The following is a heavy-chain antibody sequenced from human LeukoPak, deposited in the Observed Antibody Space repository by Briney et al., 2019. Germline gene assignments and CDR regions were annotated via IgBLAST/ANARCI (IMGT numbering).Heavy chain of an antibody. V-gene: IGHV3-21*01. Sequence: GGSLRLSCAASGFTFSSYSMNWVRQAPGKGLEWVSSISSSSSYIYYADSVKGRFTISRDNAKNSLYLQMNSLRAEDTAVYYCARAPSTVVPAAILPDFDYWGQGTLVTVSP. CDR2: ISSSSSYI. CDR1: GFTFSSYS. D-gene: IGHD2-2*02. CDR3: ARAPSTVVPAAILPDFDY. J-gene: IGHJ4*02.